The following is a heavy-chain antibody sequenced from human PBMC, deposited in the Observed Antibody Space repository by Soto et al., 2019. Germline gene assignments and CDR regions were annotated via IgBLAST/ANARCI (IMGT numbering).Heavy chain of an antibody. D-gene: IGHD6-13*01. J-gene: IGHJ5*02. V-gene: IGHV2-5*01. CDR3: AQRFAAGFRGGWFDP. Sequence: SGPTLVNPTQPLTLTCTFSGFSLSTSGVGVGWIRQPPGKALEWLALIYWNDDKRYSPSLKSRLTITKDTSKNQVVLTMTNMDPVDTATYYCAQRFAAGFRGGWFDPWGQGTLVTVSS. CDR2: IYWNDDK. CDR1: GFSLSTSGVG.